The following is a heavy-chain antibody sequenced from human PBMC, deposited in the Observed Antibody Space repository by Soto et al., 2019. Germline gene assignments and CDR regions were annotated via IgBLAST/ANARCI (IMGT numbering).Heavy chain of an antibody. CDR1: ADSISSTNYY. Sequence: SETLSLTCTVSADSISSTNYYWGWIRQPPGKGLEWIGNIYYRGNTYYNPSLNSRVTISVDTSKNQFSLKLSSVTAADTAVYYCASLRSTVVSFDYWGQGTLVTVPS. V-gene: IGHV4-39*01. CDR2: IYYRGNT. D-gene: IGHD4-17*01. J-gene: IGHJ4*02. CDR3: ASLRSTVVSFDY.